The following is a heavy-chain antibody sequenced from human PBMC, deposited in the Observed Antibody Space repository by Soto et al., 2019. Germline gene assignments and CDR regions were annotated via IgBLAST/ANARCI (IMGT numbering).Heavy chain of an antibody. CDR3: AKRIVGTTGHAFDV. CDR2: IYRGGSTL. J-gene: IGHJ6*02. D-gene: IGHD1-26*01. CDR1: GFTFSDFH. Sequence: QVQLVESGGGLVKPGGSLRLSCADSGFTFSDFHMIWVRQAPGQGLEWISYIYRGGSTLSYADSVQGRLTISRDNAKNSLYLQLDSLRVEDTAVYYCAKRIVGTTGHAFDVWGQGTKVTISS. V-gene: IGHV3-11*01.